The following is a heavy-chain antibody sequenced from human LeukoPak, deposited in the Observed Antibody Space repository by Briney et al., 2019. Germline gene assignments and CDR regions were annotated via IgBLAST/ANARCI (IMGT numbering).Heavy chain of an antibody. CDR2: ISGSGGST. CDR1: GFTFSSYA. CDR3: AKRHREVPRWYYFDY. J-gene: IGHJ4*02. Sequence: PGGSLRLSCAASGFTFSSYAMSWVRQAPGKGLEWVSAISGSGGSTYYADSVKGRFTISRDNSKNTLYLQMNSLRAEDTAVYYCAKRHREVPRWYYFDYWGQGTLVTVSS. V-gene: IGHV3-23*01. D-gene: IGHD4-23*01.